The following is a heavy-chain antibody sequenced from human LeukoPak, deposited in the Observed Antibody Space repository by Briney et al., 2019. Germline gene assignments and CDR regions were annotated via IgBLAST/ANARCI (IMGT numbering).Heavy chain of an antibody. D-gene: IGHD3-10*01. J-gene: IGHJ3*02. CDR1: GFTFISYD. V-gene: IGHV3-13*04. CDR2: IDTAGGT. Sequence: GGSLRLSCAASGFTFISYDMHWVRQPTGKGLEWVSGIDTAGGTYYAGSVKGRSAISRENAKNSLSLQMNSLRAGDTAVYYCARRRYGLGSYSDAFDIWGQGTMVTVSS. CDR3: ARRRYGLGSYSDAFDI.